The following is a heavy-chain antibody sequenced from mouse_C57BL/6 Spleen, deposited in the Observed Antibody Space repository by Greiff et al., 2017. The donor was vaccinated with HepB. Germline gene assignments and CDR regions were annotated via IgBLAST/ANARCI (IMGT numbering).Heavy chain of an antibody. V-gene: IGHV2-6-1*01. D-gene: IGHD4-1*01. CDR1: GFSLTSYG. CDR2: IWSDGST. CDR3: ARHESPNSWFAY. J-gene: IGHJ3*01. Sequence: VQRVESGPGLVAPSQSLSITCTVSGFSLTSYGVHWVRQPPGKGLEWLVVIWSDGSTTYNSALKSRLSISKDNSKSQVFLKMNSLHTDDTAMYYCARHESPNSWFAYWGQGTLVTVSA.